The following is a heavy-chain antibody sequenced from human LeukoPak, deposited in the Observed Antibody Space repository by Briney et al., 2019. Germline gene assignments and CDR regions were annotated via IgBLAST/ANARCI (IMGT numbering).Heavy chain of an antibody. D-gene: IGHD6-13*01. Sequence: SETLSLTCTVSGDSISSSSYYWGWIRQPPGKGLEWIGSIYYSGSTYYNPSLKSRVTISVDTFKNQFSLKLSSVTAADTAVYYCARDVTAAFDYWGQGTLVTVSS. V-gene: IGHV4-39*07. CDR3: ARDVTAAFDY. J-gene: IGHJ4*02. CDR1: GDSISSSSYY. CDR2: IYYSGST.